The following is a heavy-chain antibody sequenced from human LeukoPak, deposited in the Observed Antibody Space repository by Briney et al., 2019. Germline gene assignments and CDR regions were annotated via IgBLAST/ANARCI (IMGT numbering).Heavy chain of an antibody. CDR2: ISSSSSTI. D-gene: IGHD5-18*01. CDR3: AREPVTGVYYYYGMDV. CDR1: GFTFSSYW. J-gene: IGHJ6*02. V-gene: IGHV3-48*02. Sequence: GGSLRLSCATSGFTFSSYWMHWVRQAPGKGLEWVSYISSSSSTIYYADSVKGRFTISRDNAKNSLYLQMNSLRDEDTAVYYCAREPVTGVYYYYGMDVWGQGTTVTVSS.